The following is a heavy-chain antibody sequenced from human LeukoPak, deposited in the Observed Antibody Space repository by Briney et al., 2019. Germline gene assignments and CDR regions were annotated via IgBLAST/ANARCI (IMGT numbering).Heavy chain of an antibody. CDR2: ISYDGSNK. D-gene: IGHD6-13*01. V-gene: IGHV3-30-3*01. Sequence: GGSLRLSCAASGFTFSSYAMHWVRQAPGKGLEWVAVISYDGSNKYYADSVKGRFTISRDNAKNSLYLQMNSLRAEDTALYYCAKAVAADLGGFDPWGQGTLVTVSS. J-gene: IGHJ5*02. CDR3: AKAVAADLGGFDP. CDR1: GFTFSSYA.